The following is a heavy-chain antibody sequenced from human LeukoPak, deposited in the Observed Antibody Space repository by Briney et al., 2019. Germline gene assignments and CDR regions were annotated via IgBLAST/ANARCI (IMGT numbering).Heavy chain of an antibody. CDR2: INRDGSER. Sequence: GGSLRLSCAASGFTFSNYWMTWVRQAPGKGLEWVANINRDGSERYYVDSVKGRFTISRDDAKSSLYLQMNSLRAEDTAVYYCARRNAMDVWGQGTTVTVSS. V-gene: IGHV3-7*03. CDR3: ARRNAMDV. CDR1: GFTFSNYW. J-gene: IGHJ6*02.